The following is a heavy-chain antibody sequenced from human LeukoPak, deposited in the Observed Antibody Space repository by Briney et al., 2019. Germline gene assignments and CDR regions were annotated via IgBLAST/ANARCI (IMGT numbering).Heavy chain of an antibody. V-gene: IGHV3-30*02. CDR1: GFTFTSYS. CDR3: ARDTGDYYDSSGHYYAGCFDP. CDR2: IRADGNNK. D-gene: IGHD3-22*01. Sequence: GGSLRLSCTASGFTFTSYSIHWVRQAPGKGLERVAFIRADGNNKFYADSLKGRFTVSRDNSRNNVYLQMNSLRIEDTAVYHCARDTGDYYDSSGHYYAGCFDPWGQGTLVTVSS. J-gene: IGHJ5*02.